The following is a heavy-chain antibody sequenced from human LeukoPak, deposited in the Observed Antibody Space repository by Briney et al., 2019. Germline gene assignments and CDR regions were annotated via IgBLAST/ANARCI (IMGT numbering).Heavy chain of an antibody. V-gene: IGHV3-33*01. J-gene: IGHJ4*02. CDR1: GFTFSSYG. D-gene: IGHD1-20*01. CDR3: ARVGITGPFSYGVDY. Sequence: GGSLRLSCAASGFTFSSYGMQGVRQAPGKGLEGGAVIWYEGSNKYYADSVNRRFTISRDNSKNTLYLQMNSLRAEDTAVYYCARVGITGPFSYGVDYWGQGTLVTVSS. CDR2: IWYEGSNK.